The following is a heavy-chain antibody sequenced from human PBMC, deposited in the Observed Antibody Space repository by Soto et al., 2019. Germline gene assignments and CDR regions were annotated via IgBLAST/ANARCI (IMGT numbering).Heavy chain of an antibody. V-gene: IGHV3-73*01. CDR2: IRSKANSYAT. J-gene: IGHJ4*02. CDR3: TSRITIFGVVSREY. D-gene: IGHD3-3*01. CDR1: GFTFSGSA. Sequence: GGSLRLSCAASGFTFSGSAMHWVRQASGKGLEWVGRIRSKANSYATAYAASVKGRFTISRDDSKNTAYLQMNSLKTEDTAVYYCTSRITIFGVVSREYWGQGTLVTVSS.